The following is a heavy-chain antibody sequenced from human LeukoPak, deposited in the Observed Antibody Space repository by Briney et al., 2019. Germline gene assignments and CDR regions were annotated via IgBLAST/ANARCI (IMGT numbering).Heavy chain of an antibody. CDR1: GFTFSSYT. V-gene: IGHV3-21*01. D-gene: IGHD1-26*01. CDR3: ARDPYSGSYGADYYYYMDV. Sequence: GGSLRLSCAASGFTFSSYTMNWVRQTPGQGLEWVSSITSGSSHIYYADSVKGRFTISRDNAKSSLYLQMNSLRAEDTAVYYCARDPYSGSYGADYYYYMDVWGKGTTVTISS. CDR2: ITSGSSHI. J-gene: IGHJ6*03.